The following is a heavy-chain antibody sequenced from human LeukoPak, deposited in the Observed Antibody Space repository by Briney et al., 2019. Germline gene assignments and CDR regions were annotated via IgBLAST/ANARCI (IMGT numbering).Heavy chain of an antibody. D-gene: IGHD5-24*01. CDR1: GGSISSTSYY. CDR2: FYYTGSI. V-gene: IGHV4-39*07. Sequence: SETLSLTCLVSGGSISSTSYYWGWIRQSPGRGLEWIGSFYYTGSIFDNRSLRSRVTISIDMSKNQFLLKLTSVTAADTAVYYCARRKRWLPGIDYWGQGTLVTVSS. J-gene: IGHJ4*02. CDR3: ARRKRWLPGIDY.